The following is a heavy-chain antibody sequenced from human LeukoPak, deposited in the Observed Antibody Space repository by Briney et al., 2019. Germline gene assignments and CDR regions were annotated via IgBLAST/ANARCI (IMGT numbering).Heavy chain of an antibody. CDR2: ISTNGAAT. CDR3: AKGQSTIATRSFDT. D-gene: IGHD6-6*01. J-gene: IGHJ4*02. CDR1: GFTFTDYA. Sequence: GRSLRLSCSVSGFTFTDYAMHWVRQGPGKGLEWVSTISTNGAATYYTDSVKGRFTISRDNSKNTLFMQMNSLRAEDTAIYYCAKGQSTIATRSFDTWGQGTLVTVSS. V-gene: IGHV3-23*01.